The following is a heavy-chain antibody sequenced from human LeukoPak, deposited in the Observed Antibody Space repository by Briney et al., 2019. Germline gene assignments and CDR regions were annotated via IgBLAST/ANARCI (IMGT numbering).Heavy chain of an antibody. D-gene: IGHD5-24*01. CDR1: GYSFTSHW. CDR2: IYPGDSDT. J-gene: IGHJ4*02. V-gene: IGHV5-51*01. CDR3: AGHAVRDGYNRHNDY. Sequence: GESLKISCKGSGYSFTSHWIAWVRQMPGKGLEWMGIIYPGDSDTRYSPSFQGQVTISADKSISTAYLQWNSLKASDTAMYYCAGHAVRDGYNRHNDYWGQGTLVTVSS.